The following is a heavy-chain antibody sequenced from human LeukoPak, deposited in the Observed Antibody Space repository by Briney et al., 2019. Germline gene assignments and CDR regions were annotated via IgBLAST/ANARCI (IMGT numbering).Heavy chain of an antibody. Sequence: PGGSLGLSCAASGFTFSSYSMNWVRQAPGKGLEWVSSISSSSSYIYYADSVKGRFTISRDNAKNSLYLQMNSLRAEDTAVYYCARDLHYDILTGPFGMDVWGKGTTVTVSS. CDR1: GFTFSSYS. J-gene: IGHJ6*04. V-gene: IGHV3-21*01. D-gene: IGHD3-9*01. CDR3: ARDLHYDILTGPFGMDV. CDR2: ISSSSSYI.